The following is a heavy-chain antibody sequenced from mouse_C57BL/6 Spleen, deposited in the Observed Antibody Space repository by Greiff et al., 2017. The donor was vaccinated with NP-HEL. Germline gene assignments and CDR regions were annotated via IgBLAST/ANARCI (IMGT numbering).Heavy chain of an antibody. CDR2: INPYNGGT. CDR1: GYTFTDYY. Sequence: EVQLQQSGPVLVKPGASVKISCKASGYTFTDYYMNWVKQSHGQSLKWIGVINPYNGGTRYNQKFKGKATLTVDKSSSTAYMELNSLTSEDSSGEYCARGHPYYRRYFDVWGTGTTVTVSS. V-gene: IGHV1-19*01. J-gene: IGHJ1*03. D-gene: IGHD1-1*01. CDR3: ARGHPYYRRYFDV.